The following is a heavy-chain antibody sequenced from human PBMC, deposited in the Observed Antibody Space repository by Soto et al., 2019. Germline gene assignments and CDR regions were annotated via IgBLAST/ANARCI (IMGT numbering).Heavy chain of an antibody. CDR1: GGTFRTAA. CDR2: IMPVFRTP. J-gene: IGHJ6*02. CDR3: ARDNDRPQLGGNYYYILDV. D-gene: IGHD2-8*01. Sequence: QVQLEQSGAEVKKPGSSVKVSCKASGGTFRTAAISWVRQAPGQGLEWMGGIMPVFRTPDYAQKFQGRGTITADESTNTAYMELSGLRSDDTAVYYCARDNDRPQLGGNYYYILDVWGQGTTITVSS. V-gene: IGHV1-69*12.